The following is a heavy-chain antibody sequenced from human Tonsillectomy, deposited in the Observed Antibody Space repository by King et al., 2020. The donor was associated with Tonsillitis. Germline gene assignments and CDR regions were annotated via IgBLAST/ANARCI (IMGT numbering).Heavy chain of an antibody. Sequence: QLVQSGGGLVQPGGSLRLSCAASGFTFSSYEMNWVRQAPGKGLEGVSYISSSGSTIYYADSVKGRFTISRDNAKNSLYLQMNSLRAEDTAVYYCARFSQDIPFWGQGTLVTVSS. J-gene: IGHJ4*02. CDR3: ARFSQDIPF. D-gene: IGHD2-15*01. CDR1: GFTFSSYE. CDR2: ISSSGSTI. V-gene: IGHV3-48*03.